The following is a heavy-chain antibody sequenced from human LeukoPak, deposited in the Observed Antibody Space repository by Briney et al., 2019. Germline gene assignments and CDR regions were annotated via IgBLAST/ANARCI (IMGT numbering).Heavy chain of an antibody. J-gene: IGHJ6*04. Sequence: GGSLRLSCAASGFTFSTYSMNWVRQAPGEGLEWISYISSSSGTIYLADSVKGRFTISRDNAKNSLYLQMNSLRAEDTAVYYCARDGNLLHVWGKGTTVTVSS. V-gene: IGHV3-48*04. CDR3: ARDGNLLHV. CDR1: GFTFSTYS. CDR2: ISSSSGTI.